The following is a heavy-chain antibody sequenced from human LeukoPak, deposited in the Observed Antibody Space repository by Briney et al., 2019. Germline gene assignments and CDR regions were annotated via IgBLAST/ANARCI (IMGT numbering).Heavy chain of an antibody. CDR2: ISGTADSK. CDR1: RFTFRNYA. J-gene: IGHJ3*02. D-gene: IGHD3-16*01. V-gene: IGHV3-23*01. CDR3: AKADATIGGAFDT. Sequence: GRSLRLSCAASRFTFRNYAMSWVRQAPGRGLEWLSIISGTADSKYYADSVKGRFTISRDNPRSTLYLEMKSLRAEDTDVYYCAKADATIGGAFDTWGQGTMVIVSS.